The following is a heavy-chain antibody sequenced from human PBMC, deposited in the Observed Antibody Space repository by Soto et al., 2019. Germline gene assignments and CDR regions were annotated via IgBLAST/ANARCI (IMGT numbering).Heavy chain of an antibody. D-gene: IGHD3-3*01. Sequence: SVKVSCKASGFTFTSSAVQWVRQARGQRLEWIGWIVVGSGNTNYAQKFQERVTITRDMSTSTAYMELSSLRSEDTAVYYCATRSGWDVYYYYGMDVWGQGTTVTVSS. CDR3: ATRSGWDVYYYYGMDV. J-gene: IGHJ6*02. CDR2: IVVGSGNT. V-gene: IGHV1-58*01. CDR1: GFTFTSSA.